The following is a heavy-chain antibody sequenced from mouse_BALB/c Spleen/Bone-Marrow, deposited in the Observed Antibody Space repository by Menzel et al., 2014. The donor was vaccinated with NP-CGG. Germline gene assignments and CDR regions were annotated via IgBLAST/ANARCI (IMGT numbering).Heavy chain of an antibody. CDR1: GFTFSSFG. CDR3: ARSYYGSSYYFDY. V-gene: IGHV5-17*02. J-gene: IGHJ2*01. D-gene: IGHD1-1*01. CDR2: ISSGSSTI. Sequence: DVKLVESGGGLVRPGGSRKLSCAASGFTFSSFGMHWVRQAPEKGLEWVAYISSGSSTIYYADTVKGRFTISRDNPKNTLFLQMTSLRSEDTAMYYCARSYYGSSYYFDYWGQGTTLTVSS.